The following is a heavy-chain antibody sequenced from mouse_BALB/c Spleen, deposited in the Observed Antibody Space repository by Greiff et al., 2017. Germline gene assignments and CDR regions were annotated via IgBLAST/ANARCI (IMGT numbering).Heavy chain of an antibody. D-gene: IGHD2-14*01. CDR1: GFTFSSYG. CDR2: ISSGGSYT. Sequence: EVKLEESGGDLVKPGGSLKLSCAASGFTFSSYGMSWVRQTPDKRLEWVATISSGGSYTYYPDSVKGRFTISRDNAKNTLYLQMSSLKSEDTAMYYCARGGYRYDDYYAMDYWGQGTSVTVSS. CDR3: ARGGYRYDDYYAMDY. J-gene: IGHJ4*01. V-gene: IGHV5-6*02.